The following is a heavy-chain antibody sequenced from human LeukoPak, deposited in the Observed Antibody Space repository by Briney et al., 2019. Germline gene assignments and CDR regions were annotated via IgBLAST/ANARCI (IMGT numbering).Heavy chain of an antibody. J-gene: IGHJ4*02. D-gene: IGHD6-13*01. V-gene: IGHV3-23*01. Sequence: GGSLRLSCAASGFTVSSNYMSWVRQAPGKGLEWVSAISGSGGSTYYADSVKGRFTISRDNSKNTLYLQMNSLRAEDTAVYYCAKQIAAAGDFDYWGQGTLVTVSS. CDR3: AKQIAAAGDFDY. CDR2: ISGSGGST. CDR1: GFTVSSNY.